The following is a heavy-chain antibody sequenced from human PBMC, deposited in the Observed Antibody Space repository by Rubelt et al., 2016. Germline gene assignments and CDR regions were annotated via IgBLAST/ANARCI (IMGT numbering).Heavy chain of an antibody. CDR3: ARDTTGFDY. D-gene: IGHD1-14*01. CDR2: IYYSGST. CDR1: GGSISSYY. J-gene: IGHJ4*02. V-gene: IGHV4-59*01. Sequence: QVQLQESGPGLVKPSETLSLTCTVSGGSISSYYWSWIRQPPGKGLEWIGYIYYSGSTNYNPSLKGRVTISVDTSKNQFSLKLSSVTAADTAVYYCARDTTGFDYWGQGTLVTVSS.